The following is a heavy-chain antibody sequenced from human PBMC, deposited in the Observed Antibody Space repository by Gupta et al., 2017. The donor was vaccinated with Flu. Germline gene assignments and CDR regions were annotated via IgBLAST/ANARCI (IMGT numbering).Heavy chain of an antibody. D-gene: IGHD1-7*01. CDR1: SNYA. CDR2: MSGSGGRA. V-gene: IGHV3-23*01. Sequence: SNYAMNWVRQAPGKGLEWISAMSGSGGRAYYADAVKGRFTISRDNAKNTMYLQMNSLRAEDTAVYYCAKADGYWNYVVGYWGQGTLVTVSS. J-gene: IGHJ4*02. CDR3: AKADGYWNYVVGY.